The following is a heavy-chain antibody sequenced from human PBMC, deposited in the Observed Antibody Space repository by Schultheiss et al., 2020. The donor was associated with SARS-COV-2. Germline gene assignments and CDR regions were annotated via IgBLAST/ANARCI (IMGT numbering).Heavy chain of an antibody. Sequence: SETLSLTCTVSGGSISSYYWIWIRQPPGKGLEWIGEINHSGSTNYNPSLKSRVTMSVDTSKNQFSLKLSSVTAADTAVYYCAREIAVAGTFDYWGQGTLVTVSS. CDR1: GGSISSYY. V-gene: IGHV4-34*01. CDR2: INHSGST. CDR3: AREIAVAGTFDY. D-gene: IGHD6-19*01. J-gene: IGHJ4*02.